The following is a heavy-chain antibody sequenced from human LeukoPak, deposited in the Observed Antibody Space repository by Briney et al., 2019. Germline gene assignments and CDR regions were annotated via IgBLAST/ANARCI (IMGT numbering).Heavy chain of an antibody. CDR1: GFTFSSYA. J-gene: IGHJ5*02. CDR3: ARGRIAVAGEDWFDP. CDR2: ISYDGSNK. V-gene: IGHV3-30*01. Sequence: GGSLRLSCAASGFTFSSYAMHWVRQAPGKGLEWVAVISYDGSNKYYADSVKGRFTISRDNSKNTLYLQMNSLRAEDTAVYYCARGRIAVAGEDWFDPWGQGTLVTVSS. D-gene: IGHD6-19*01.